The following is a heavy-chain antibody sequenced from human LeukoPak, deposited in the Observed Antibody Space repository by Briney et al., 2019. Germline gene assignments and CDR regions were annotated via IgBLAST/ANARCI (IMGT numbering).Heavy chain of an antibody. CDR1: GDSISIYY. V-gene: IGHV4-59*13. CDR3: ARDRELGY. D-gene: IGHD3-10*01. J-gene: IGHJ4*02. Sequence: PSETLSLTCSVSGDSISIYYWSWIRQPPGKGLEWIGYIYNSGSTNYNPSLKSRVSISVDTSKNQFSLKLTSVTAADTAVYYCARDRELGYWGQGTLVTVSS. CDR2: IYNSGST.